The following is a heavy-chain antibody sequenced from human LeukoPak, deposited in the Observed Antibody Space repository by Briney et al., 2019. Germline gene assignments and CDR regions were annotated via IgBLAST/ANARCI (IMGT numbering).Heavy chain of an antibody. Sequence: PGRSLRLSCAASGFTFSSYGMYWVRQAPGKGLEWVSAIYGGGSPYYADSVKGRFTISRDNSKNTLYLQMNSLRAEDTAVYYCARDLNTARFDYWGQGTLVTVSS. CDR3: ARDLNTARFDY. J-gene: IGHJ4*02. CDR1: GFTFSSYG. CDR2: IYGGGSP. D-gene: IGHD5-18*01. V-gene: IGHV3-66*01.